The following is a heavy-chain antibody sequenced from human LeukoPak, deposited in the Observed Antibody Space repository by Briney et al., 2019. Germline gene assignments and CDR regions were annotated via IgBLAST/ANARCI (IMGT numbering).Heavy chain of an antibody. D-gene: IGHD3-10*01. V-gene: IGHV3-23*01. CDR1: GFTFSSHA. CDR3: AKGYYYGSGSYSTFDY. J-gene: IGHJ4*02. CDR2: ISGSGGST. Sequence: GGSLRLSCAAPGFTFSSHALSWLRQAPGKGLEWVSTISGSGGSTYYADSVKGRFTISRDNSKNPLYVQMSSLRADDTAVYYCAKGYYYGSGSYSTFDYWGQGTLVTVSS.